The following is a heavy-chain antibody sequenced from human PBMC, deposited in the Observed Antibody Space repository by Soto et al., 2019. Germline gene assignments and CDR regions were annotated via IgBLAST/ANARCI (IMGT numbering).Heavy chain of an antibody. Sequence: QLHLVQSGAVVKKPGASVTVSCSASGYPVTAYYMHWVRQAPGRGLEWMGGINPATGAAKYTQTFQGRVTMTRDTSTSTAFMELSGLTSEDPAVFYGARGGGVGVAGSAAFDMWGQGTLVTVSS. D-gene: IGHD3-3*01. J-gene: IGHJ3*02. CDR3: ARGGGVGVAGSAAFDM. V-gene: IGHV1-2*02. CDR1: GYPVTAYY. CDR2: INPATGAA.